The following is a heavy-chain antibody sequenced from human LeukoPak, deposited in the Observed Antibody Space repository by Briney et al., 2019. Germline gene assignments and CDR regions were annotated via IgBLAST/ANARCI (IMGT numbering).Heavy chain of an antibody. V-gene: IGHV3-23*01. CDR2: IVPSGATS. J-gene: IGHJ5*02. D-gene: IGHD3-16*01. CDR3: VRDRDWGAFDP. Sequence: GGTLRLSCAASGFTFSSYGMSWVRQAPGKELEWVSGIVPSGATSYYADSVKGRFTISRDNSKNTVSLQMNSLRVEDTALYYCVRDRDWGAFDPWGQGTPVTVPS. CDR1: GFTFSSYG.